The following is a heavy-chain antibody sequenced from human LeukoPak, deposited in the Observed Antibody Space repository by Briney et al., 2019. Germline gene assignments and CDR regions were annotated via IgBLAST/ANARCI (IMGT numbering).Heavy chain of an antibody. Sequence: SVKVSCKASGGTFSSYAISWVRRAPGQGLEWMGGIIPIFGTANYAQKFQGRVTITADESTSTAYMELSSLRSEDTAVYYCASGPYSGSYRRGIGWFDPWGQGTLVTVSS. CDR2: IIPIFGTA. CDR1: GGTFSSYA. CDR3: ASGPYSGSYRRGIGWFDP. D-gene: IGHD1-26*01. J-gene: IGHJ5*02. V-gene: IGHV1-69*13.